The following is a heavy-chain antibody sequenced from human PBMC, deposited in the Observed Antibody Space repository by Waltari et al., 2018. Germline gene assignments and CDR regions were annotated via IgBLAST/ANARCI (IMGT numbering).Heavy chain of an antibody. V-gene: IGHV1-18*01. CDR2: ISAYNGNT. J-gene: IGHJ3*02. Sequence: TFTSYGISWVRQAPGQGLEWMGWISAYNGNTNYAQKLQGRVTMTTDTSTSTAYMELRSLRSDDTAVYYCARVVRFMGNGAFDIWGQGTMVTVSS. CDR3: ARVVRFMGNGAFDI. D-gene: IGHD2-2*01. CDR1: TFTSYG.